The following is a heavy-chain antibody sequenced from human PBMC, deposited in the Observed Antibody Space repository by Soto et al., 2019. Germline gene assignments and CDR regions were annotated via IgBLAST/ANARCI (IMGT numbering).Heavy chain of an antibody. CDR3: ARDFIVGATTSYDAFDI. Sequence: GGSLRLSCAASGFTFSSYGMHWVRQAPGKGLEWVAVIWYDGSNKYYADSVKGRFTISRDNSKNTLYLQMNSLRAEDTAVYYCARDFIVGATTSYDAFDIWGQGTMVTVSS. D-gene: IGHD1-26*01. CDR2: IWYDGSNK. V-gene: IGHV3-33*01. J-gene: IGHJ3*02. CDR1: GFTFSSYG.